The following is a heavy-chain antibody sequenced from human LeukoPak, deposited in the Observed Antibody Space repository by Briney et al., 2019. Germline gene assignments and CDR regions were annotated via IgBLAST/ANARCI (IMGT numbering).Heavy chain of an antibody. CDR1: GFTLSTYT. V-gene: IGHV3-21*01. D-gene: IGHD3-10*01. J-gene: IGHJ6*03. CDR2: ISSSSSYI. CDR3: ARSGIKMVRGVIIKSPYHMDV. Sequence: GGSLRLSCAASGFTLSTYTMNWVRQAPGKGLEWVSSISSSSSYIYYADSVKGRFTISRDDAKNSLSLQMNSLRAEDTAVYYCARSGIKMVRGVIIKSPYHMDVWGKGTTVTVSS.